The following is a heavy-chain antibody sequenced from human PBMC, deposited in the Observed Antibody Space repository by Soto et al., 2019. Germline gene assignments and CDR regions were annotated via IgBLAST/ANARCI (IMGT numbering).Heavy chain of an antibody. Sequence: QVQLVESGGGVVQPGRSLRLSCAASGFTFSSYGMHWVRQAPGKGLEWVAVIWYDGSNKYYADSVKGRFTISRDNSKNPLYLQMNSLRAEDTAVYYCARSNSGSYYELDYWGQGTLVTVSS. CDR3: ARSNSGSYYELDY. J-gene: IGHJ4*02. CDR2: IWYDGSNK. D-gene: IGHD1-26*01. CDR1: GFTFSSYG. V-gene: IGHV3-33*01.